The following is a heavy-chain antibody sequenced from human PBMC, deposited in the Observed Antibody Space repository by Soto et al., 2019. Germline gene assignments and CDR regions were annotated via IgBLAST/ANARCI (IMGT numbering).Heavy chain of an antibody. CDR2: IYWDDDK. J-gene: IGHJ4*02. Sequence: QITLKESGPTLVKPTQTLTLTCTFSGFSLSTSGVGVGWIRQPPGQALEWLALIYWDDDKRYSPSLKSRLTITKDTSKNQVVLTMSNMDPVDTATYYCAHSQDYGDYVDYWGQGTLVTVSS. V-gene: IGHV2-5*02. D-gene: IGHD4-17*01. CDR1: GFSLSTSGVG. CDR3: AHSQDYGDYVDY.